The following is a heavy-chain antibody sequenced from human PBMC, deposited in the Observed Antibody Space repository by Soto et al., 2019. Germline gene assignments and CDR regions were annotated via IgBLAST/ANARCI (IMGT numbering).Heavy chain of an antibody. CDR1: GLTVSGKKY. CDR2: LYDVDGT. CDR3: ASWHEREHAYDV. V-gene: IGHV3-53*01. Sequence: LRLSCAAFGLTVSGKKYVAWVRQAPGKGLEWISALYDVDGTYYADSVKGRFTTSTDSSKTTVYLQMNGLRPDDTAVYYCASWHEREHAYDVWGRGTTVTVSS. D-gene: IGHD1-1*01. J-gene: IGHJ3*01.